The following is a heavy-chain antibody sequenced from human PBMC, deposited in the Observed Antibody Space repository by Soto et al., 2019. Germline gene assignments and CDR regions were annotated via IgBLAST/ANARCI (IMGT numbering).Heavy chain of an antibody. J-gene: IGHJ6*02. V-gene: IGHV1-69*06. CDR1: GGTFSSYA. D-gene: IGHD2-2*02. CDR3: ARGGYCSSTSCYRNYGMDV. Sequence: QVQLVQSGAEVKKPGSSVKVSCKASGGTFSSYAISWVRQAPGQGLEWMGGIIPIFGTANYAQKFQGRVTITADKSTSTAYMELSSLRSEDMAVYYCARGGYCSSTSCYRNYGMDVWGQGTTVTVSS. CDR2: IIPIFGTA.